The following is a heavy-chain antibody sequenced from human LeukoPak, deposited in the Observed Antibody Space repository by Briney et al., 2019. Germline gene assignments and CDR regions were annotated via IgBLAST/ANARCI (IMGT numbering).Heavy chain of an antibody. CDR2: IYMDATT. J-gene: IGHJ2*01. Sequence: PGGSLRLSCAGSGFTVSRSYMSWVRQAPGKGLECVAFIYMDATTYYADSVKGRFTISRDTSKNTVYLEMNSLRAEDTAVYYCAKDRALPTARFYWYFDLWGRGTLVTVSS. V-gene: IGHV3-66*01. CDR1: GFTVSRSY. CDR3: AKDRALPTARFYWYFDL. D-gene: IGHD2-21*02.